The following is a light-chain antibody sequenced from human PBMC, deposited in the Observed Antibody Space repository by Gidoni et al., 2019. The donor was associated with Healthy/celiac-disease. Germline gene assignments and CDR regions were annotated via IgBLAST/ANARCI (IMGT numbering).Light chain of an antibody. J-gene: IGKJ4*01. CDR1: QDISNY. CDR2: DAS. V-gene: IGKV1-33*01. CDR3: QQYDNHPLT. Sequence: DIQMTQSPSSLSASVGDRVTITCQASQDISNYLNWYQQKPGKAPKLLIYDASNLETGVPSRFSRSGSGTDFTFTISSLQPEDIATYYCQQYDNHPLTFGGGTKVEIK.